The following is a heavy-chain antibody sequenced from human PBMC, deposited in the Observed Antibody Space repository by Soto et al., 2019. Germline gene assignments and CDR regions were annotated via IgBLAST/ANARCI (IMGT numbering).Heavy chain of an antibody. V-gene: IGHV3-30*18. CDR1: GFTFSSYG. J-gene: IGHJ6*02. CDR3: AKDLSVTMVRGVDWNYHYYYGMDV. CDR2: ISYDGSNK. Sequence: GGSLRLSCSASGFTFSSYGMHWVRQAPGKGLEWVAVISYDGSNKYYADSVKGRFTISRDNSKNTLYLQMNSLRAEDTAVYYCAKDLSVTMVRGVDWNYHYYYGMDVWGQGTTVTVSS. D-gene: IGHD3-10*01.